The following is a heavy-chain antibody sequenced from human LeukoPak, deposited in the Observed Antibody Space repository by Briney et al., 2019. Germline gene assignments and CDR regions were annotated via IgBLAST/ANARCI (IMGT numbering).Heavy chain of an antibody. J-gene: IGHJ1*01. CDR3: ARDGGSPAYFQH. D-gene: IGHD2-15*01. Sequence: ETLSLTCTVSGGSISSYYWSWIRQPAGKGLEWIGRIYTSGGTNYNPPLKSRVTMSVDTSKNQFSLKLSSVTAADTAVYYCARDGGSPAYFQHWGQGTLVTVSS. CDR2: IYTSGGT. CDR1: GGSISSYY. V-gene: IGHV4-4*07.